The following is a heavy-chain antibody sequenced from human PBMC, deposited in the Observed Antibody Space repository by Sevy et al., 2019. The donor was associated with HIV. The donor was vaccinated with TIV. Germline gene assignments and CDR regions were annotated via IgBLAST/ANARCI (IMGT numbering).Heavy chain of an antibody. D-gene: IGHD2-15*01. Sequence: GESLKISCKGSGYSFTNYWIAWVRQMPGKGLEWMGIIYPGDSHTRYSPSFEGQVSISADKAINTAYLQWRSLKDSDTATYYCATGCSDGSCYSAFDYWGQGTLVTVSS. V-gene: IGHV5-51*01. J-gene: IGHJ4*02. CDR1: GYSFTNYW. CDR3: ATGCSDGSCYSAFDY. CDR2: IYPGDSHT.